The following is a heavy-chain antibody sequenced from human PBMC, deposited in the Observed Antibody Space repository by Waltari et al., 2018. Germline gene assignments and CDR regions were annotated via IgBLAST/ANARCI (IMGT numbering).Heavy chain of an antibody. CDR3: ARATSVGITIFCDY. V-gene: IGHV3-21*01. CDR1: GFTFSSYS. J-gene: IGHJ4*02. Sequence: EVQLVESGGGLVKPGGSLRLSCAASGFTFSSYSMNWVRQAPGKGLEWVSSISSSSSYIYYADAVKGRFTIARDNAKNSRYLQMNSLRAEDTAVYYCARATSVGITIFCDYWGQGTLVTVSS. D-gene: IGHD3-9*01. CDR2: ISSSSSYI.